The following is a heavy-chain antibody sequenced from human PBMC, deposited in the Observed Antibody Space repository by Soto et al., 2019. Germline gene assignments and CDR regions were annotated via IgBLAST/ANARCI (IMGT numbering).Heavy chain of an antibody. J-gene: IGHJ4*02. CDR2: ISYDGSNK. Sequence: QVQLVESGGGVVQPGRSLRLSCAASGFTFSSYAMHWVRQAPGKGLEWVAVISYDGSNKYYADSVKGRFTISRDNSKNTLDRQVNSLRGEDTAVYYCARVGGRYSDWKSYWGQGTLGTVSS. V-gene: IGHV3-30-3*01. CDR3: ARVGGRYSDWKSY. D-gene: IGHD3-9*01. CDR1: GFTFSSYA.